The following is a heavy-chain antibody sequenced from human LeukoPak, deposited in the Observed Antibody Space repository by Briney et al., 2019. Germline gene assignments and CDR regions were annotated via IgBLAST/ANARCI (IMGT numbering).Heavy chain of an antibody. D-gene: IGHD1-26*01. CDR1: GFTFSTFA. Sequence: PGGSLRLSCAASGFTFSTFAMGWVRQAPGKGREWGLGVSGGESRTYYADSVKGRFTLSRDNSKNTLFLQMNSLRAEDTAVYYCGKLGGMYLINHFDHWGQGTLVSVSS. V-gene: IGHV3-23*01. CDR2: VSGGESRT. CDR3: GKLGGMYLINHFDH. J-gene: IGHJ4*02.